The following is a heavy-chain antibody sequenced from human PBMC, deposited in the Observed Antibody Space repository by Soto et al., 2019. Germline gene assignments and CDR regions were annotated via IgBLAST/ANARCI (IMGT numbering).Heavy chain of an antibody. CDR1: GFTFDDYT. D-gene: IGHD2-15*01. CDR2: ISWDGGST. V-gene: IGHV3-43*01. Sequence: GGSLRLSCAASGFTFDDYTMHWVRQAPGKGLEWVSLISWDGGSTYYADSVKGRFTISRDNSKNSLYLQMNSLRTEDTALYYCAKEGSPTMISTPPLNWGQGTLVTVSS. CDR3: AKEGSPTMISTPPLN. J-gene: IGHJ4*02.